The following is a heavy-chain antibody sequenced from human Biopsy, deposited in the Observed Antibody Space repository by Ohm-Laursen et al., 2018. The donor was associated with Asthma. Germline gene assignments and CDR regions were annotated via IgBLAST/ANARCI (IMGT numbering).Heavy chain of an antibody. CDR1: GDSITSGGCC. J-gene: IGHJ4*02. CDR2: IHHSGTS. D-gene: IGHD3-22*01. V-gene: IGHV4-31*03. CDR3: ARIPRRSGSYFVDY. Sequence: TLSLTSIVSGDSITSGGCCWNWIRQHPGKGLERIGYIHHSGTSDFNPSLKTRVSFSRDDSKNQFSLRLSSVNAADTAMYYCARIPRRSGSYFVDYWGQGTLVTVSS.